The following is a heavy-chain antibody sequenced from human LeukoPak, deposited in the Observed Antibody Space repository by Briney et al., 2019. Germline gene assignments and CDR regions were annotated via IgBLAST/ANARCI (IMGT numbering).Heavy chain of an antibody. D-gene: IGHD2-2*01. CDR2: IYHGDSDT. CDR1: GYSFTSYW. V-gene: IGHV5-51*01. CDR3: ARRGYCSSTSCLGFDP. J-gene: IGHJ5*02. Sequence: GESLKISCKGSGYSFTSYWIGWVRQMPGKGLEWMGIIYHGDSDTRYSPSFQGQVTISADKSISTAYLQWSSLKASDTAMYYCARRGYCSSTSCLGFDPWGQGTLVTVSS.